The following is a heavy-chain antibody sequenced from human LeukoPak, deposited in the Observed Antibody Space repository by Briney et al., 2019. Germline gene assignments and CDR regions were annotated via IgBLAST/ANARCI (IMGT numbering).Heavy chain of an antibody. CDR3: ARAYDFWSGYYPHDAFDI. J-gene: IGHJ3*02. Sequence: PGGSLRLSCAASGFTFSSYGMHWVRQAPGKGLEWVAFIRYDGSNKYYADSVKGRFTISRDNAKNSLYLQMNSLRAEDTAVYYCARAYDFWSGYYPHDAFDIWGQGTMVTVSS. V-gene: IGHV3-30*02. CDR1: GFTFSSYG. CDR2: IRYDGSNK. D-gene: IGHD3-3*01.